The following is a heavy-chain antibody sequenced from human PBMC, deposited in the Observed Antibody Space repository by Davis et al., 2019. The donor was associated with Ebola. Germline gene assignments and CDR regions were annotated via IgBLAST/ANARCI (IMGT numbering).Heavy chain of an antibody. J-gene: IGHJ4*02. CDR3: AKSGGTEGYYFDY. V-gene: IGHV3-30*18. D-gene: IGHD1-26*01. CDR2: ISYDGSNK. Sequence: PGGSLRLSCAASGFTFSSYGMHWVRQAPGKGLEWVAVISYDGSNKYYADSVKGRFTISRDNSKNTLYLQMNSLRAEDTAVYYCAKSGGTEGYYFDYWGQGTLVTVSS. CDR1: GFTFSSYG.